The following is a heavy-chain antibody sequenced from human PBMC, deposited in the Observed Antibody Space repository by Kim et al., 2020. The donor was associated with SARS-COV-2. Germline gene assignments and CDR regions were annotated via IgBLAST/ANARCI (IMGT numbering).Heavy chain of an antibody. J-gene: IGHJ4*02. V-gene: IGHV3-53*01. D-gene: IGHD1-26*01. CDR2: ST. Sequence: STYYADSVKGRFTISRDNSKNTLYLQMSSLRAEDTAVYYCARDQVVGATDWGQGTLVTVSS. CDR3: ARDQVVGATD.